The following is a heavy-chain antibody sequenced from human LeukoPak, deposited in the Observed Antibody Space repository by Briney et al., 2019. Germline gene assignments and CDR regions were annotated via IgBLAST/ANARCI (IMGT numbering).Heavy chain of an antibody. J-gene: IGHJ5*02. CDR3: ARTTVNTAAAGTNYNWFDP. CDR1: GYSISSGYY. V-gene: IGHV4-38-2*02. D-gene: IGHD6-13*01. CDR2: IYHSGST. Sequence: SETLSLTCTVSGYSISSGYYCGWIRQPPGKGLEWIGSIYHSGSTYYNPSLKSRVTISVDTSKNQFSLKLSSVTAADTAVYYCARTTVNTAAAGTNYNWFDPWGQGTLVTVSS.